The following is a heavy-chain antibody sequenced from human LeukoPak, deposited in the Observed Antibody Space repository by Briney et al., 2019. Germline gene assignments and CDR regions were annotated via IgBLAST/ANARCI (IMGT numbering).Heavy chain of an antibody. CDR2: INHSGTT. V-gene: IGHV4-34*01. D-gene: IGHD3-16*01. CDR3: ARTPPPGATAYGVVDY. CDR1: GGSFSDYY. J-gene: IGHJ4*02. Sequence: PSETLSLTCAVYGGSFSDYYWSWIRQPPGKGLEWIGEINHSGTTKHNPSLKSRVNISVDTSKSQFSLNLSSVTAADTAVYYCARTPPPGATAYGVVDYWGQGTLVTVSS.